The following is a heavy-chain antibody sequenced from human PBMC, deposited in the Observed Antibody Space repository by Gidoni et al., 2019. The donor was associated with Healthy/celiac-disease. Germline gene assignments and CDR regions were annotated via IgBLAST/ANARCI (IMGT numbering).Heavy chain of an antibody. D-gene: IGHD3-22*01. CDR3: ARDGGSSGPIQGAFDI. CDR2: IWYDGSNK. CDR1: GFTFSSYG. V-gene: IGHV3-33*01. Sequence: QVQLVESGGGVVQPGRSLRLSCAASGFTFSSYGMHWVRQAPGKGLEWVAVIWYDGSNKYYADSVKGRFTISRDNSKNTLYLQMNSLRAEDTAVYYCARDGGSSGPIQGAFDIWGQGTMVTVSS. J-gene: IGHJ3*02.